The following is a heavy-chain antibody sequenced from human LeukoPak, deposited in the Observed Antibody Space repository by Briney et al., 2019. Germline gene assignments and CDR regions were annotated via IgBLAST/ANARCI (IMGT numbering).Heavy chain of an antibody. CDR1: EITFTKYW. CDR3: ARGLDCRSTSCYLDN. V-gene: IGHV3-7*04. J-gene: IGHJ4*02. D-gene: IGHD2-2*01. Sequence: GGSRRPSCAASEITFTKYWMTWGPKSPGKGLRWWANIKQDGNEKFCVDSVKGRFTISRDNAKNSLDLQINSLGAEDTAVYYCARGLDCRSTSCYLDNWGQGTLVTVSS. CDR2: IKQDGNEK.